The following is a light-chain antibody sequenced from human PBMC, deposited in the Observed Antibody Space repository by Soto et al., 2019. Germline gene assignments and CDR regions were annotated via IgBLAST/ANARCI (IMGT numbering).Light chain of an antibody. Sequence: QSVLTQPPSVSGAPGQRVTISCTGSSSNIGAGYDVHWYQQPPGTAPKLLIYGNSNRPSGVPDRFSGSKSGTSAALAITGLQAEDEAVYYCQSYDSSLSGSVFGGGTKLTVL. CDR3: QSYDSSLSGSV. J-gene: IGLJ2*01. CDR2: GNS. V-gene: IGLV1-40*01. CDR1: SSNIGAGYD.